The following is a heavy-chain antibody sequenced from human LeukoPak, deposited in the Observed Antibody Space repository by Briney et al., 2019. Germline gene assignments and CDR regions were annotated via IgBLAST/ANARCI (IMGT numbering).Heavy chain of an antibody. CDR2: ISSSSSTI. V-gene: IGHV3-48*01. CDR1: GFTFSSYS. D-gene: IGHD6-19*01. CDR3: ARDLGQQWLVPRFDAFDI. Sequence: PGGSLRLSCAASGFTFSSYSMNWVRQAPGKGLEWVSYISSSSSTIYYADSVKGRFTISRDNAKNSLYLQMNSLRAEDTAVYYCARDLGQQWLVPRFDAFDIWGQGTMVTVSS. J-gene: IGHJ3*02.